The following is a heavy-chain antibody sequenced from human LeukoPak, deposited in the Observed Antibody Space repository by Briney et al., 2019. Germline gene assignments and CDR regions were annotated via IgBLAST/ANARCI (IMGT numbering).Heavy chain of an antibody. Sequence: SETLSLTCTVSGGSISSYYWSWIRQPPGKGLEWIRYIYYSGSTNYNPSLKSRVTISVDTSKNQFSLKLSSVTAADTAVYYCARLEGYYDSSGYYGPFDYWGQGTLVTVSS. CDR1: GGSISSYY. CDR3: ARLEGYYDSSGYYGPFDY. CDR2: IYYSGST. V-gene: IGHV4-59*01. J-gene: IGHJ4*02. D-gene: IGHD3-22*01.